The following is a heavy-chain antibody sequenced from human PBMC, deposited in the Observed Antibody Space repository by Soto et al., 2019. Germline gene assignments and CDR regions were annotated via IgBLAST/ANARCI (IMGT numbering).Heavy chain of an antibody. J-gene: IGHJ3*02. V-gene: IGHV3-48*03. Sequence: PGGSLRLSCAASGFTFSSYEMDWVRQAPGKGLEWVAYISSSGTILYGDSVKGRFTISRDNADNSLYLQMNSRTAEDTAVYYCTKEKSVMYSGYDAFGIWGRGTMVTVSS. CDR3: TKEKSVMYSGYDAFGI. CDR2: ISSSGTI. D-gene: IGHD5-12*01. CDR1: GFTFSSYE.